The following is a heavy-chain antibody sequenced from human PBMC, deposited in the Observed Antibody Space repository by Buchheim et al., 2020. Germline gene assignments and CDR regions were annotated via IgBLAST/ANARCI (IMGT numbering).Heavy chain of an antibody. J-gene: IGHJ6*02. D-gene: IGHD5-24*01. CDR3: FIIIEYSTILGVDV. CDR2: VNGDGSDT. Sequence: EMQLVESGGGLVQPGGSLRLSCAASGFTFSSTHNWMHWVRQAPGKGLVWVSRVNGDGSDTAYAVFVKGRFTVSRDNAKNLLSLQMNSLRAEDTAGYYCFIIIEYSTILGVDVGGQGTT. CDR1: GFTFSSTHNW. V-gene: IGHV3-74*01.